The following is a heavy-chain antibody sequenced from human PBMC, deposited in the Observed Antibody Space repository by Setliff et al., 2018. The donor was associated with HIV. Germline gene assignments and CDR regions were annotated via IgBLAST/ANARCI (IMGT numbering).Heavy chain of an antibody. Sequence: SETLSLTCTVSGTSIRSRFWSWIRQPPGKGLEWIGTIYYSENTNYNPSLKSRVTISVDTSKNQFSLQLSSVTAADTAVYYCTGDITEGFFLERASEYWGQGSLVTVSS. J-gene: IGHJ4*02. CDR2: IYYSENT. CDR1: GTSIRSRF. D-gene: IGHD3-3*01. CDR3: TGDITEGFFLERASEY. V-gene: IGHV4-59*11.